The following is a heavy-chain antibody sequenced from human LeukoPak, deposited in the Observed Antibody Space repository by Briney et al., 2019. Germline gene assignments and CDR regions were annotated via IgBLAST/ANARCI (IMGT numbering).Heavy chain of an antibody. CDR3: AHSFIAVAGYYFDY. J-gene: IGHJ4*02. Sequence: ESGPTLVKPTQTLTLTRTFSGFSLSTSGVGVGWIRQPPGKALEWLALIYWDDDKRYSPSLKSRLTITKDTSKSQVVLTMTNMDPVDTATYYCAHSFIAVAGYYFDYWGQGTLVTVSS. CDR1: GFSLSTSGVG. CDR2: IYWDDDK. V-gene: IGHV2-5*02. D-gene: IGHD6-19*01.